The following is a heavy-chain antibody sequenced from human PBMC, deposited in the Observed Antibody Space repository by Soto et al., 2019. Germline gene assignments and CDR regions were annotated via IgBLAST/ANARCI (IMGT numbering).Heavy chain of an antibody. V-gene: IGHV3-21*01. J-gene: IGHJ6*02. CDR3: ARDHIVVVPAAIPDDNYYYYAMDV. CDR1: GFTFSSYS. Sequence: PGGSLRLSCAASGFTFSSYSMNWVRQAPGKGLEWVSSISSSSSYIYYADSVKGRFTISRDNAKNSLYLQMNSLRAEDTAVYYCARDHIVVVPAAIPDDNYYYYAMDVWGQGTTVTVSS. CDR2: ISSSSSYI. D-gene: IGHD2-2*02.